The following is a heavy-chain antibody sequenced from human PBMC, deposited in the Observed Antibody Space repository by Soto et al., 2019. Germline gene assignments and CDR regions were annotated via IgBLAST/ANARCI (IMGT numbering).Heavy chain of an antibody. CDR3: TTASSWRLAY. V-gene: IGHV3-15*01. Sequence: PGGSLRLSCAVSGFTVSNIYMSWVRQAPGKALEWVGRIKSKTDGGTTDYAEPVKGRLSISRDDSKNMLYLQMNSLKTEDTAVYYCTTASSWRLAYWGQGTLVTVSS. J-gene: IGHJ4*02. D-gene: IGHD2-2*01. CDR2: IKSKTDGGTT. CDR1: GFTVSNIY.